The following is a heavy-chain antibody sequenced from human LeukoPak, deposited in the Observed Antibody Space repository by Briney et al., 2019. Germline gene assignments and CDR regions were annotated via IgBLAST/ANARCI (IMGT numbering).Heavy chain of an antibody. CDR3: ARGRVPNWFDP. J-gene: IGHJ5*02. V-gene: IGHV3-21*01. CDR1: GFTFSSYS. Sequence: GGSLRLSCPASGFTFSSYSMNWVRQAPGKGLEWVSSISSSSSYIYYADSVKGRFTISRDNAKNSLYLQMNSLRAEDTAVYYCARGRVPNWFDPWGQGTLVTVSS. CDR2: ISSSSSYI.